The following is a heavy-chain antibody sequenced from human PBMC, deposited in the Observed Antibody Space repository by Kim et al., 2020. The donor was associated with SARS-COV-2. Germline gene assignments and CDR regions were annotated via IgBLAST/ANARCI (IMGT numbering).Heavy chain of an antibody. J-gene: IGHJ6*02. Sequence: YADSVGGRFTISRDNSKNTLYLQMNRLSGEDTGTYYGAKDLQDYSAMDVWGQGAMVTVAS. CDR3: AKDLQDYSAMDV. D-gene: IGHD1-26*01. V-gene: IGHV3-23*01.